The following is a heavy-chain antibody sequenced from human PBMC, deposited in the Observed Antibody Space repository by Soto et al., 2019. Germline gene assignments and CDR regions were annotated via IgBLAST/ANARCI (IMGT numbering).Heavy chain of an antibody. J-gene: IGHJ4*02. V-gene: IGHV4-4*02. CDR2: MYHSGST. CDR1: GGSISSSNW. CDR3: AKPPDYNWNDY. D-gene: IGHD1-20*01. Sequence: SETLSLTCAVSGGSISSSNWWSWVRQPPGKGLEWIGEMYHSGSTNHNPSLKSRVTISVDKSKDTLYLQMNNLRAEDTAVYYCAKPPDYNWNDYWGQGTLVTVSS.